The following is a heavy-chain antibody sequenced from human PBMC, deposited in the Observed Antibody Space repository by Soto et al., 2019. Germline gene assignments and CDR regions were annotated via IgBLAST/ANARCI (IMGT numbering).Heavy chain of an antibody. CDR3: ARECPYSVSRYSYLDS. D-gene: IGHD6-13*01. CDR1: GDSVSDNSAA. Sequence: PPQTLSLTCAISGDSVSDNSAAWNWIRQSPSRGLEWLGRTYYRSKWYNDYAVSVKSRITVTPDTSKNQFSLHLNSVTPEDTAVYPSARECPYSVSRYSYLDSWGQGALVTL. J-gene: IGHJ4*02. CDR2: TYYRSKWYN. V-gene: IGHV6-1*01.